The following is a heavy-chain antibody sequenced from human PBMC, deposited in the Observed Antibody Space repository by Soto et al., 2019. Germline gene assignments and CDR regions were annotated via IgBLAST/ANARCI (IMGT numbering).Heavy chain of an antibody. V-gene: IGHV3-48*03. Sequence: XVSLRLCSAASGFTLSTYEVMWVRQAPGKGLEWVSYISTSGTTTYYADSVRGRFTISRDNAKNSLDLQMNSLRAEDTAVYYCVTSLSGYYYNYWGQGTLVTVSS. J-gene: IGHJ4*02. D-gene: IGHD3-22*01. CDR1: GFTLSTYE. CDR3: VTSLSGYYYNY. CDR2: ISTSGTTT.